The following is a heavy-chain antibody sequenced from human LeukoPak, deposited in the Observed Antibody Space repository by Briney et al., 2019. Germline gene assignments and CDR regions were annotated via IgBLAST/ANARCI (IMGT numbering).Heavy chain of an antibody. V-gene: IGHV3-48*03. Sequence: PGGSLRLSCAASGFTFSSYEMNWVRQAPGKGLEWVSYISSSGSTIYYADSVKGRFTISRDNAKNSLYLRMNSLRAEDTAVYYCARDPVWGNFDYWGQGTLVTVSS. CDR2: ISSSGSTI. J-gene: IGHJ4*02. CDR3: ARDPVWGNFDY. CDR1: GFTFSSYE. D-gene: IGHD3-16*01.